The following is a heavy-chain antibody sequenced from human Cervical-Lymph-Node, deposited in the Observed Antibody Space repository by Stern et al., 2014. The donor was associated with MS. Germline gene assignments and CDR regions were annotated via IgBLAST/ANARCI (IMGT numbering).Heavy chain of an antibody. CDR2: IYPSGST. Sequence: QVQLQESGPGLVKPSQTLSLSCAVSGDSISGSSDYWSWIRQPAGRGLEWIGRIYPSGSTRYNPSLRSRVTISVDTSKNQFSLKLSSVTAADTAVYYCVRDVRSMYDWDYFWFDPWGQGTLVTVSS. D-gene: IGHD1-7*01. V-gene: IGHV4-61*02. CDR1: GDSISGSSDY. J-gene: IGHJ5*02. CDR3: VRDVRSMYDWDYFWFDP.